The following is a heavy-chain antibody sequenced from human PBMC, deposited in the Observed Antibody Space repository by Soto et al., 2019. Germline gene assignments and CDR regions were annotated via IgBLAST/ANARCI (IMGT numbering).Heavy chain of an antibody. Sequence: ASVKVSCKASGGTFSSYAISWVRQAPGQGLEWMGGIIPIFGTANYAQKFQGRVTITADESTSTAYMELSSLRSEDTAVYYCARGGIAVAGTYYYYYGMDVWGQGTTVTVSS. CDR2: IIPIFGTA. J-gene: IGHJ6*02. D-gene: IGHD6-19*01. V-gene: IGHV1-69*13. CDR3: ARGGIAVAGTYYYYYGMDV. CDR1: GGTFSSYA.